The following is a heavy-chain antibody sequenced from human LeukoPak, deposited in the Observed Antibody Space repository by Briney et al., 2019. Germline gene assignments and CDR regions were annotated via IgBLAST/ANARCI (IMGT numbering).Heavy chain of an antibody. D-gene: IGHD3-10*01. V-gene: IGHV1-8*01. Sequence: ASVKVSCKASGYTFTSYDINWVRQATGQGLEWMGWMNPNSGNTGYAQKFQGRVTMTRNTSISTAYMELSSLRSEDTAVYYCARGVRESYYPNWFDPWGQGTLVTVSS. J-gene: IGHJ5*02. CDR1: GYTFTSYD. CDR2: MNPNSGNT. CDR3: ARGVRESYYPNWFDP.